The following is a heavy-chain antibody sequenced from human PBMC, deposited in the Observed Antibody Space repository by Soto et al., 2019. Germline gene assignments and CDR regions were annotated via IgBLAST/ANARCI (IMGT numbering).Heavy chain of an antibody. Sequence: QVQLVQSGAEVKKPGSSVKVSCKASGGSFSTSAVSWLRHAPGQGFEWMGGIIPLFGTPHYAQNFQGRVTITADESASTAYMELSSLRSEDTAVYYCARTRVRLQLFPAFDVWGQGTMVTVSS. CDR2: IIPLFGTP. D-gene: IGHD5-12*01. CDR3: ARTRVRLQLFPAFDV. CDR1: GGSFSTSA. J-gene: IGHJ3*01. V-gene: IGHV1-69*01.